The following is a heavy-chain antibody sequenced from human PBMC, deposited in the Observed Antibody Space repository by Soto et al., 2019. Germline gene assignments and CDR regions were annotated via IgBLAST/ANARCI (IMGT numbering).Heavy chain of an antibody. CDR3: AKDHGDSSGWNAFDI. Sequence: QVQLVESGGGVVQPGMSLRLSCAASGFTFSSYGMHWVRQAPGKGLEWVAVISYDGSNKYYADSVKGRFTISRDNSKNTLYLQMNSLRAEDTAVYYFAKDHGDSSGWNAFDIWGQGTMVTVSS. V-gene: IGHV3-30*18. J-gene: IGHJ3*02. D-gene: IGHD6-19*01. CDR2: ISYDGSNK. CDR1: GFTFSSYG.